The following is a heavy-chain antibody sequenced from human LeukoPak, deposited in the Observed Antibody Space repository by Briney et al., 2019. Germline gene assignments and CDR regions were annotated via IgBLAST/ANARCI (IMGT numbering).Heavy chain of an antibody. CDR1: GFTFSSYA. D-gene: IGHD6-19*01. CDR2: ISSSTSTI. CDR3: TRVDPIAVAGDDY. V-gene: IGHV3-48*01. Sequence: PGGSLRLSCAGSGFTFSSYAMSWVRQAPGKGLEWVSYISSSTSTIYYADSVKGRFTISRDNVKNSLYLQMDSLRVEDTAVYYCTRVDPIAVAGDDYWGQGTQVAVSS. J-gene: IGHJ4*02.